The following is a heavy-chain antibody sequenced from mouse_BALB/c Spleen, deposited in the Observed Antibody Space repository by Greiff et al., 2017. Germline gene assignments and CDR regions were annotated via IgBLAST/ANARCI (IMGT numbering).Heavy chain of an antibody. Sequence: VQLQQSGAELAKPGASVKMSCKASGYTFTSYWMHWVNQRPGQGLEWIGYINPSTGYTEYNQKFKDKATLTADKSSSTAYMQLSSLTSEDSAVYYCARSGFAYWGQGTLVTVSA. CDR2: INPSTGYT. CDR1: GYTFTSYW. J-gene: IGHJ3*01. V-gene: IGHV1-7*01. CDR3: ARSGFAY.